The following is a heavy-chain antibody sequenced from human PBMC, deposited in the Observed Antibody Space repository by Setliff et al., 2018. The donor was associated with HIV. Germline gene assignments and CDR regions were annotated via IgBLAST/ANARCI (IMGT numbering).Heavy chain of an antibody. J-gene: IGHJ4*02. CDR1: GYSISNTGHY. Sequence: KPSETLSLTCVVSGYSISNTGHYWGWIRQPPGKGLEWIGSIYHTGDTYDNPSLKNRVTISRDTSKDRFSLNLRSVTAADTAIYYCARHKTHDYDGNSVYSDFWGQGILVTVSS. CDR3: ARHKTHDYDGNSVYSDF. CDR2: IYHTGDT. D-gene: IGHD4-17*01. V-gene: IGHV4-38-2*01.